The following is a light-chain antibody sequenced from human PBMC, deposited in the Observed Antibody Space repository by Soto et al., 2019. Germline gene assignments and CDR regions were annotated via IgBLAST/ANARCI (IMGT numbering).Light chain of an antibody. V-gene: IGKV3-11*01. Sequence: EIVLTQSPATLSCSPGEIATLSCRASQSVSRYLAWYQQKPGQAPRLLIYDVSHRATGIPVRFSGSGSETDFTLTINSLEPEDFAVYYCQQRNSWITFGQGTRLEI. CDR1: QSVSRY. CDR3: QQRNSWIT. CDR2: DVS. J-gene: IGKJ5*01.